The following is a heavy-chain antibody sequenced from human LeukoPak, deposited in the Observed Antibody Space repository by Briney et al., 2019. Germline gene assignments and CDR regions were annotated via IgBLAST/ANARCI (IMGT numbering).Heavy chain of an antibody. CDR3: ARGIQWLAGAFDY. D-gene: IGHD6-19*01. J-gene: IGHJ4*02. V-gene: IGHV3-23*01. Sequence: SGGSLRLSCAASGFTFSSYAMSWVRQAPGKGLEWVSAISGSGGSTYYADSVKGRFTISRDNSKNTLYLQMNSLRAEDTAVYYCARGIQWLAGAFDYWGQGTLVTVSS. CDR1: GFTFSSYA. CDR2: ISGSGGST.